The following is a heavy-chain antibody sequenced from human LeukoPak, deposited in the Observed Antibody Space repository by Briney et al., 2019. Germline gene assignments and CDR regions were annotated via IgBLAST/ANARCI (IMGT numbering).Heavy chain of an antibody. CDR2: ISSSSSYI. CDR1: GFTFSDYY. J-gene: IGHJ4*02. CDR3: ARYSSSGCDY. D-gene: IGHD6-19*01. V-gene: IGHV3-11*06. Sequence: GGSLRLSCAASGFTFSDYYMSWIRQAPGKGLEWVSSISSSSSYIYYADSVKGRFTISRDNAKNSLYLQMNSLRAEDTAVYYCARYSSSGCDYWGQGTLVTVSS.